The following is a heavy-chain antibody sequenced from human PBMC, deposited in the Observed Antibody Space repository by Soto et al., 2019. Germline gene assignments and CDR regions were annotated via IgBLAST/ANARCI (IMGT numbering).Heavy chain of an antibody. J-gene: IGHJ4*02. CDR2: IIPILGIA. V-gene: IGHV1-69*02. D-gene: IGHD2-15*01. CDR1: GGTFSSYT. Sequence: QVQLVQSGAEVKKPGSSVKVSCKASGGTFSSYTISWVRQAPGQGLEWMGRIIPILGIANYAQKCQARVTIPAEKSPSTAYMVLSSLISEEPAVYYCASPTPQRGSGFPFDYWGQGTLVTVSS. CDR3: ASPTPQRGSGFPFDY.